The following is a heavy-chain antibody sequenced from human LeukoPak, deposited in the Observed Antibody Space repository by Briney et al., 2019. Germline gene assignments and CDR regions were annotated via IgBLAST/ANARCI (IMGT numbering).Heavy chain of an antibody. CDR3: ARDFQQLATYFDY. J-gene: IGHJ4*02. CDR1: GFTFSSYA. D-gene: IGHD6-13*01. V-gene: IGHV3-30-3*01. CDR2: ISYDGSNK. Sequence: GRSLRLSCAASGFTFSSYAMHWVRQAPGKGLEWVAVISYDGSNKYYADSVKGRFTISRDNSKNTLYLQMNSLRAEDTAVYYCARDFQQLATYFDYWGQGTLVTVSP.